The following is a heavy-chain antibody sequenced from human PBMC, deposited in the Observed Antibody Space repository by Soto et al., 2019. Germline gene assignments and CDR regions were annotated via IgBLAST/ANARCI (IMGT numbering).Heavy chain of an antibody. CDR3: AREGLGFWSGYYVYYYYGMDV. CDR1: GFTFSSYS. CDR2: ISSSSSTI. D-gene: IGHD3-3*01. V-gene: IGHV3-48*02. Sequence: GGSLRLSCAASGFTFSSYSMNWVRQAPGKGLEWVSYISSSSSTIYYADSVKGRFTISRDNAKNSLYLQMNSLRDEDTAVYYCAREGLGFWSGYYVYYYYGMDVWGQGTTVTVSS. J-gene: IGHJ6*02.